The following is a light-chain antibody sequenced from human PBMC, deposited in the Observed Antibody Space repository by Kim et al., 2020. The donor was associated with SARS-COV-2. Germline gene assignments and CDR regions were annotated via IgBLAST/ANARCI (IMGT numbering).Light chain of an antibody. CDR2: GKN. CDR3: TSRDSSGNHYV. V-gene: IGLV3-19*01. Sequence: ALRQTVRITCQGDRLRRYYASWYQQKPAQAPVLVIYGKNNRPSGIPDRFSGSSSGNTAYLTITGAQAEDEADYYCTSRDSSGNHYVFGTGTKVTAL. CDR1: RLRRYY. J-gene: IGLJ1*01.